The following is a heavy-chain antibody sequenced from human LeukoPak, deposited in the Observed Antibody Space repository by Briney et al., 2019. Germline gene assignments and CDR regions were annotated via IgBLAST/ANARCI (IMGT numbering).Heavy chain of an antibody. CDR1: SGSTNSHY. J-gene: IGHJ4*02. Sequence: SETLSLTCTVPSGSTNSHYWSWIRQPAGKGLEWIGRIYNSVNTNYNPSLKSRVTISQDNSKNQLSLKLSSVTAADTAVYYCARIGGYSGYDGLEYWGQGTLVTVSS. D-gene: IGHD5-12*01. CDR3: ARIGGYSGYDGLEY. CDR2: IYNSVNT. V-gene: IGHV4-4*07.